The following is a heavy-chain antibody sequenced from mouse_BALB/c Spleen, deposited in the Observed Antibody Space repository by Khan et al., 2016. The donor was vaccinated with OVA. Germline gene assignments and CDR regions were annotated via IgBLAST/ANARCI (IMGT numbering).Heavy chain of an antibody. CDR2: DWGGGGT. D-gene: IGHD2-14*01. J-gene: IGHJ4*01. V-gene: IGHV2-6-4*01. CDR3: ARAYYRYDGYYAMDY. Sequence: VKVEESGPGLVAPSQSLSITCTVSGFSLSRYNIHWVRRPPGKGLEWRGMDWGGGGTDYNSTLKSRLSISKDNSKSQVFLKMNNLQTDDTAMYYSARAYYRYDGYYAMDYWGQGTSVTVSS. CDR1: GFSLSRYN.